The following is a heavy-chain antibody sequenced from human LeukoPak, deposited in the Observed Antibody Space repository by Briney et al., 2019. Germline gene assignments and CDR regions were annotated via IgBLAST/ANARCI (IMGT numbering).Heavy chain of an antibody. J-gene: IGHJ6*03. CDR2: IYTGGST. V-gene: IGHV4-4*07. CDR3: ARQGVSSHSFYYYIDV. Sequence: SETLSLTCTVSGGSISGYYWTWIRQPAGKGLEGIGRIYTGGSTSYNPSLKSRLDMSLDTSKNQISLKLNSVSAADTAVYYCARQGVSSHSFYYYIDVWGKGTTVTVSS. CDR1: GGSISGYY. D-gene: IGHD3-10*01.